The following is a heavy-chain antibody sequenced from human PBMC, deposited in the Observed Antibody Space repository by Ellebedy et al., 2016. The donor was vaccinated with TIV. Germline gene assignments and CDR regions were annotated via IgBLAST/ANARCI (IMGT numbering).Heavy chain of an antibody. Sequence: SETLSLTXAVYGGSFSGYYWSWIRQPPGKGLEWIGEINHSGSTNYNPSLKSRVTISVDTSKNQFSLKLSSVTAADTAVYYCARGYDSYNYFDYWGQGTLVTVSS. CDR2: INHSGST. CDR1: GGSFSGYY. J-gene: IGHJ4*02. V-gene: IGHV4-34*01. D-gene: IGHD5-18*01. CDR3: ARGYDSYNYFDY.